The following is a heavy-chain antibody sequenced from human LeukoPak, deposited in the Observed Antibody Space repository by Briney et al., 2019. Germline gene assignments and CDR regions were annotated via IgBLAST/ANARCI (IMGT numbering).Heavy chain of an antibody. CDR3: ARVSRFVLRNYCYYYMDV. CDR1: GFTFSSYW. D-gene: IGHD3-3*01. V-gene: IGHV3-21*01. J-gene: IGHJ6*03. Sequence: GGSLRLSCAASGFTFSSYWMSWVRQAPGKGLEWVSSISSSSSYIYYADSVKGRFTISRDNAKNSLYLQMNSLRAEDTAVYYCARVSRFVLRNYCYYYMDVWGKGTTVTVSS. CDR2: ISSSSSYI.